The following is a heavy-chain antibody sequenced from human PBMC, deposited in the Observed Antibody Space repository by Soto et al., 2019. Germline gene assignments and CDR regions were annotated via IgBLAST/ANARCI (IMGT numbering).Heavy chain of an antibody. CDR2: ISAYNGNT. CDR3: ARDPDRWLQSRHNWFDP. D-gene: IGHD5-12*01. V-gene: IGHV1-18*01. Sequence: GASVKVSCKASGYTFTSYGISWVRQAPGQGLEWMGWISAYNGNTNYAQKLQGRVTMTTDTSTSTAYMELRSLRSDDTAVYYCARDPDRWLQSRHNWFDPWGQGTLVTAPQ. CDR1: GYTFTSYG. J-gene: IGHJ5*02.